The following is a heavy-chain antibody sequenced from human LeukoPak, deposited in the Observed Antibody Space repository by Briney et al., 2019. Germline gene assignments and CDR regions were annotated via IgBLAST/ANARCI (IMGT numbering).Heavy chain of an antibody. V-gene: IGHV3-21*01. Sequence: GGSLRLSCAASGFTFSGYSMNWVRQATGKGLEWVSSISSSSSYIYYADSVKGRFTISRDNAKNSLYLQMNSLRAEDTAVYYYARVAVTTSWDDYYYYMDVWGKGTTVTVSS. D-gene: IGHD4-11*01. J-gene: IGHJ6*03. CDR2: ISSSSSYI. CDR1: GFTFSGYS. CDR3: ARVAVTTSWDDYYYYMDV.